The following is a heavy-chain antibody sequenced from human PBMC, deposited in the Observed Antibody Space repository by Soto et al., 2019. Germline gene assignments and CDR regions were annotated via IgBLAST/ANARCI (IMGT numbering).Heavy chain of an antibody. CDR3: ARGLGLGDC. CDR1: GYTFSSYY. V-gene: IGHV1-46*01. Sequence: QVQLVQSGAEVKKPGASVKVSCKASGYTFSSYYIHWVRQAPGQGLEWLGIINTNGGSPNFAQNFKGRLTVTRDTSTAPVYMDLGALTSGGTALYYCARGLGLGDCWGQGTLVTVSS. J-gene: IGHJ4*02. CDR2: INTNGGSP. D-gene: IGHD3-9*01.